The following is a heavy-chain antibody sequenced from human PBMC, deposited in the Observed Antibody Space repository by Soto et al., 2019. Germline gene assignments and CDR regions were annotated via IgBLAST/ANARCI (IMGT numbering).Heavy chain of an antibody. CDR2: IYHSGST. CDR3: ARQPGYYDILTGYSTYYFDY. V-gene: IGHV4-30-2*01. J-gene: IGHJ4*02. CDR1: GGSISSGGYS. D-gene: IGHD3-9*01. Sequence: SETLSLTCAVSGGSISSGGYSWSWIRQPPGKGLEWIGYIYHSGSTYYNPSLKSRVTISVDTSKNQFSLKLSSVTAADTAVYYCARQPGYYDILTGYSTYYFDYWGQGTLVTVS.